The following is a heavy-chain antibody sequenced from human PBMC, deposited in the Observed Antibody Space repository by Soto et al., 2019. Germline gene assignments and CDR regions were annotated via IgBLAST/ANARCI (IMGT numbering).Heavy chain of an antibody. Sequence: QITLKESGPELVKPTQTLTLTCTFSGFSLTSRPVGVGWLRQPPGQALEWLANVFWDDDNRYSPRLRSPLTVTRHISKTQVVLTMTHIDPVDTATYFCAHRRGGYNWNDGNFDSWGQGT. CDR1: GFSLTSRPVG. V-gene: IGHV2-5*02. D-gene: IGHD1-1*01. CDR3: AHRRGGYNWNDGNFDS. J-gene: IGHJ4*02. CDR2: VFWDDDN.